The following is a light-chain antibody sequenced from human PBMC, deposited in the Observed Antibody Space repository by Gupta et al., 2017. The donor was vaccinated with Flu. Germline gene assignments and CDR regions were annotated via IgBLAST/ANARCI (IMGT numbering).Light chain of an antibody. J-gene: IGKJ4*01. V-gene: IGKV4-1*01. Sequence: DLVMNQSPDSLAVSLGERATINCKSSQSVLYSSNNKNYLAWYQQKPGQPPKLLIYWASTRESGVPDRFSGSGSGTDFTLTISSLQAEDVAVYYCQQYYSTLALTFGGGTKVEIK. CDR3: QQYYSTLALT. CDR2: WAS. CDR1: QSVLYSSNNKNY.